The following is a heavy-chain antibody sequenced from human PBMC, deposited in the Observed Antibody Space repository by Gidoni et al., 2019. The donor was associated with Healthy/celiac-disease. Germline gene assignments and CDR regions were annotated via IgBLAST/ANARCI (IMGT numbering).Heavy chain of an antibody. Sequence: EVQLVESGGGLVQPGRSLRLSCAASGFTFDDYAMHWVRQAPGKGLEWVSGSSWNSGSIGYADSVKGRLTISRDNDKNSLYLQMNSRRAEDTALYYCAKEFGAYYYYYGMDVWGQGTTVTVSS. J-gene: IGHJ6*02. CDR2: SSWNSGSI. V-gene: IGHV3-9*01. D-gene: IGHD3-10*01. CDR1: GFTFDDYA. CDR3: AKEFGAYYYYYGMDV.